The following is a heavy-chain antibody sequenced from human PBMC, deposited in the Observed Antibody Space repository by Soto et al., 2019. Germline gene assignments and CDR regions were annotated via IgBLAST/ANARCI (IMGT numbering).Heavy chain of an antibody. D-gene: IGHD3-3*01. J-gene: IGHJ5*02. Sequence: QLQLQESGPGLVKPSETLSLTCTVSGGSISSSSYYWGWIRQPPGKGLEWIGSIYYSGSTYYNPSLKSRVTISVDTSKNQFSLKLSSVTAADTAVYYCARGAFFGVVIGNYNWFDPWGQGTLVTVSS. CDR1: GGSISSSSYY. CDR2: IYYSGST. CDR3: ARGAFFGVVIGNYNWFDP. V-gene: IGHV4-39*01.